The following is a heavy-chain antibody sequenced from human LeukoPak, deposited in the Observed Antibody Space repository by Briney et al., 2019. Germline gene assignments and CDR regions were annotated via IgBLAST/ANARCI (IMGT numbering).Heavy chain of an antibody. Sequence: GASVKVSCKASGYTFTSYGISWVRQAPGQGLEWTGWISAYNGNTNYAQKLQGRVTMTTDTSTSTAYMELRSLRSDDTAVYYCARDPPYYDILTGYYAAAAFDIWGQGTMVTVSS. V-gene: IGHV1-18*01. J-gene: IGHJ3*02. CDR1: GYTFTSYG. CDR2: ISAYNGNT. CDR3: ARDPPYYDILTGYYAAAAFDI. D-gene: IGHD3-9*01.